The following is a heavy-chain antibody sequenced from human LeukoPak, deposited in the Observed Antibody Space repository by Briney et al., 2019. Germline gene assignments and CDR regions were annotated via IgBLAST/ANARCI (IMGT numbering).Heavy chain of an antibody. V-gene: IGHV4-4*02. CDR1: LDSTTSNF. Sequence: SETLSLTCTVSLDSTTSNFWSWVRQPPGKGLEWIGEIRRSGSHNFNPSLQSRVTISIDRSRNQIALELSSVTAADTAVYYCAREILGGFNPGAYWGQGTLVTVSS. CDR2: IRRSGSH. D-gene: IGHD1-14*01. J-gene: IGHJ4*02. CDR3: AREILGGFNPGAY.